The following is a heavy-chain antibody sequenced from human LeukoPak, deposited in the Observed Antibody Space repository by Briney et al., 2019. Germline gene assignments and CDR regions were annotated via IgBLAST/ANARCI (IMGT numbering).Heavy chain of an antibody. V-gene: IGHV4-34*01. D-gene: IGHD6-6*01. Sequence: PSETLSLTCTVSGGSISSYHWSWIRQPPGKGLEWIGEINHSGGTNYNPSLKSRVTISVDTSKNQFSLKLSSVTAADTAVYYCARGGLSIAARSPIDYWGQGTLVTVSS. CDR2: INHSGGT. CDR3: ARGGLSIAARSPIDY. CDR1: GGSISSYH. J-gene: IGHJ4*02.